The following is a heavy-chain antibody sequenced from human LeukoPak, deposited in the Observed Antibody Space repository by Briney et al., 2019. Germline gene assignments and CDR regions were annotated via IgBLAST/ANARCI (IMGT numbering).Heavy chain of an antibody. CDR3: ARRAAAIPRPCYYYMDV. J-gene: IGHJ6*03. D-gene: IGHD2-2*01. CDR1: GFTFSSYS. Sequence: GGSLRLSCAASGFTFSSYSMNWVRQAPGKGLEWVSYISSSSSTIYYADSVKGRFTISRDNAKNSLYLQMNSLRAEDTAVYYCARRAAAIPRPCYYYMDVWGKGTTVTVSS. V-gene: IGHV3-48*04. CDR2: ISSSSSTI.